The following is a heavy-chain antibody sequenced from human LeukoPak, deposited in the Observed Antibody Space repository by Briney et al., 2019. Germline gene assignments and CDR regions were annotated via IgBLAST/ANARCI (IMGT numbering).Heavy chain of an antibody. Sequence: GGSLRLSCAASESTFITYAMNWVRQAPGKGLEWVATVSGSGRSTYYADSVKGRFTISRDNSKHTLFLQMASLRAEDTAVYYCVKASSSSWSSFDYWGQGTLVTVSS. D-gene: IGHD6-13*01. V-gene: IGHV3-23*01. CDR2: VSGSGRST. J-gene: IGHJ4*02. CDR1: ESTFITYA. CDR3: VKASSSSWSSFDY.